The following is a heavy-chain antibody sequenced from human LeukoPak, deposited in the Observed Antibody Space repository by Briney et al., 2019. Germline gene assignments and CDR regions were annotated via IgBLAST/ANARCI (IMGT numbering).Heavy chain of an antibody. Sequence: PGGSLRLSCAASGFTFSNYGMSWVRQAPGKGLVWVSRINSDGSSTSYADSVKGRFTISRDNAKNTLYLQMNSLRAEDTAVYYCARERTYYYYYMDVWGKGTTVTVSS. CDR3: ARERTYYYYYMDV. V-gene: IGHV3-74*01. CDR2: INSDGSST. CDR1: GFTFSNYG. J-gene: IGHJ6*03.